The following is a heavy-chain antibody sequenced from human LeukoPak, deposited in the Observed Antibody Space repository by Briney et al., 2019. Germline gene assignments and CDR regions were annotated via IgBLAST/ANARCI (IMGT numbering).Heavy chain of an antibody. CDR2: INPNSGGT. V-gene: IGHV1-2*04. CDR3: ARGGPLPHIVVVVAATAFDI. CDR1: GYTFTGYY. D-gene: IGHD2-15*01. J-gene: IGHJ3*02. Sequence: ASVKVSCKASGYTFTGYYIHWVRQAPGQGLEWMGWINPNSGGTNYAQKFQGWVTMTRDTSISTAYMELSRLRSDDTAVYYCARGGPLPHIVVVVAATAFDIWGQGTMVTVSS.